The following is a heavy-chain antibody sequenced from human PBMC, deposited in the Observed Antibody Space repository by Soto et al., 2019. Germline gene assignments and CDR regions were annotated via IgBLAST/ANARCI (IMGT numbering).Heavy chain of an antibody. J-gene: IGHJ4*02. D-gene: IGHD5-12*01. CDR3: AQDASGYSLDY. Sequence: QVQLVQSGAEVKKPGSSVKVSCKASGGTFSSYTISWVRQAPGQGLEWMGGIIPIFGAAKYAQKFQDRLTVTADESTSTGYMELSSLRSEDTAVYYCAQDASGYSLDYWGQGNLFIVSS. CDR2: IIPIFGAA. V-gene: IGHV1-69*01. CDR1: GGTFSSYT.